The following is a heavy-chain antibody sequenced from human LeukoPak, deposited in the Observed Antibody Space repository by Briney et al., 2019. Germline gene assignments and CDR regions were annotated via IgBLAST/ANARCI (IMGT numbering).Heavy chain of an antibody. CDR1: GFTFSSYS. CDR3: ARDLSYDNLTPNWFDP. D-gene: IGHD3-9*01. J-gene: IGHJ5*02. Sequence: GGSLRLSCAASGFTFSSYSMNWVRQAPGKGLEWVSSISSSSSYIYYADSVKGRFTISRDNAKNSLYLQMNSLRAEDTAVYYCARDLSYDNLTPNWFDPWGQGTLVTVSS. V-gene: IGHV3-21*01. CDR2: ISSSSSYI.